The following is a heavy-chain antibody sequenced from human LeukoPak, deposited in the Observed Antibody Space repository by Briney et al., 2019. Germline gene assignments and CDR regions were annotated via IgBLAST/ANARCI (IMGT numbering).Heavy chain of an antibody. D-gene: IGHD5-24*01. CDR1: GGSISSYY. J-gene: IGHJ3*02. Sequence: SETLSLTCTVSGGSISSYYWSWIRQPPGKGLEWIGYIYYSGSTNYNPSLKSRVTISVDTSKNQFSLKLSSVTAADTAVYYCARADRDGYNGVHGMNAFDIWGQGTMVTVSS. CDR2: IYYSGST. CDR3: ARADRDGYNGVHGMNAFDI. V-gene: IGHV4-59*08.